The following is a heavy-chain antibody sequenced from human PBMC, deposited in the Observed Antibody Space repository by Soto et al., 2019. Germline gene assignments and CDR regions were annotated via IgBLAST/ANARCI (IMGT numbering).Heavy chain of an antibody. V-gene: IGHV3-13*01. CDR1: GFTFSISD. CDR3: VRGYYYGMDV. Sequence: EMQLVESGGGLVQPGGSLRLSCAASGFTFSISDMHWVRQAPGKGLEWVSGIGTAGETYYPGSVRGRFTISRENAKNSLYVQMNSLRAEDTAVYYCVRGYYYGMDVWGQGTTVTVSS. J-gene: IGHJ6*02. CDR2: IGTAGET.